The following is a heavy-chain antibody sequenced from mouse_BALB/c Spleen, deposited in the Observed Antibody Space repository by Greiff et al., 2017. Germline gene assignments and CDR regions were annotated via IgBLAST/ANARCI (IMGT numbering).Heavy chain of an antibody. J-gene: IGHJ1*01. Sequence: QVQLQESGPELVKPGASVKISCKASGYAFSSSWMNWVKQRPGQGLEWIGRIYPGDGDTNYNGKFKGKATLTADKSSSTAYMQLSSLTSVDSAVYFCASPYYGSSDWYFDVWGAGTTVTVSS. CDR3: ASPYYGSSDWYFDV. V-gene: IGHV1-82*01. CDR2: IYPGDGDT. D-gene: IGHD1-1*01. CDR1: GYAFSSSW.